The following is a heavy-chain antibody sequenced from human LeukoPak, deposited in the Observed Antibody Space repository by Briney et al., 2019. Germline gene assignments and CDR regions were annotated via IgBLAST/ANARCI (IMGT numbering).Heavy chain of an antibody. CDR3: ARDRNDGSSAFDI. V-gene: IGHV4-59*01. J-gene: IGHJ3*02. Sequence: SETLSLTCTVSGGSSSSYYWSWIRQPPGKGLEWIGYIYYSGSTNYNPSLKSRVTISVDTSKNQFSLKPSSVTAADTAVYYCARDRNDGSSAFDIWGQGTMVTVSS. D-gene: IGHD1-1*01. CDR1: GGSSSSYY. CDR2: IYYSGST.